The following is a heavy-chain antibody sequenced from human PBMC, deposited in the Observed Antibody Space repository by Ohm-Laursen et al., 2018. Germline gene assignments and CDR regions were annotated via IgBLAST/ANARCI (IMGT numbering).Heavy chain of an antibody. J-gene: IGHJ5*02. CDR3: ARVEGTSSGWFDP. CDR1: GFTFDDYA. D-gene: IGHD1-1*01. Sequence: SSLRLSCAASGFTFDDYAMHWVRQAPGKGLEWVSGISWNSGSIGYADSVKGRFTISRDNAKDSLYLQINSLRAEDTAVYYCARVEGTSSGWFDPWGQGTLVTVSS. V-gene: IGHV3-9*01. CDR2: ISWNSGSI.